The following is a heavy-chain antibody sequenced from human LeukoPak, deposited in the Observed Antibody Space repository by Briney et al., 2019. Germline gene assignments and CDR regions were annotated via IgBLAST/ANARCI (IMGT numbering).Heavy chain of an antibody. V-gene: IGHV3-66*03. Sequence: PGGSLRLSCAGSGFSVSNYYMSWVRQAPGKGLEWVSLIRDSGEAFYADSVKGRFTISRDNSKNTMYLQMNRLRVEDTAVYSCARDRAVTRDWVEFDPWGQGTLVTVSS. CDR3: ARDRAVTRDWVEFDP. J-gene: IGHJ5*02. CDR1: GFSVSNYY. CDR2: IRDSGEA. D-gene: IGHD4-17*01.